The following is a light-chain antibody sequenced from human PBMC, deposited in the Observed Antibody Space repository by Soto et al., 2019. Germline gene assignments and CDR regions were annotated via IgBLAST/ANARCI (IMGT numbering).Light chain of an antibody. V-gene: IGKV3-15*01. CDR2: GVS. CDR3: HQYDNWPSWA. Sequence: EIVMTQSPATLSVSPGERATLSCRASQSVSSNLAWYQQKRGQAPRLLIYGVSTRATGVPARFSGSGSGTEFTLTIGSLQSEDFAVYYCHQYDNWPSWAFGQGTKVEIE. J-gene: IGKJ1*01. CDR1: QSVSSN.